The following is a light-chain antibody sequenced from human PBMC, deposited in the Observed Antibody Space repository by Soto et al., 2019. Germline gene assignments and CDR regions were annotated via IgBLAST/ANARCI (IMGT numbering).Light chain of an antibody. Sequence: EVVLTQSPATLSLSPGDGATLSCRASQSVSIDFAWYQQKPGQAPRLLIYDASNRATGIPARFSGSGSGTVFTLTISSLEPEDVAVYYCQHRHHVGPGTKVDI. J-gene: IGKJ3*01. CDR3: QHRHH. CDR2: DAS. V-gene: IGKV3-11*01. CDR1: QSVSID.